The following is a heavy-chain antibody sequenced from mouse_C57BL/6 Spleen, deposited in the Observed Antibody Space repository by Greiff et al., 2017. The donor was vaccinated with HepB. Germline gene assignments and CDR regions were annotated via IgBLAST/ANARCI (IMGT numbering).Heavy chain of an antibody. CDR1: GYAFSSSW. CDR3: ARSAYYGSPWFAY. CDR2: IYPGDGDT. V-gene: IGHV1-82*01. J-gene: IGHJ3*01. D-gene: IGHD1-1*01. Sequence: QVQLQQSGPELVKPGASVKFSCKASGYAFSSSWMNWVKQRPGKGLEWIGRIYPGDGDTNYNGKFKGKATLTADKSSSTAYMQLSSLTSEDSAVYFCARSAYYGSPWFAYWGQGTLVTVSA.